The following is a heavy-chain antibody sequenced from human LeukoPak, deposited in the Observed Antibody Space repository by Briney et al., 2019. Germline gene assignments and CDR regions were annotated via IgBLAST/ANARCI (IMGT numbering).Heavy chain of an antibody. CDR2: ISTNGDSI. D-gene: IGHD4/OR15-4a*01. V-gene: IGHV3-64*01. CDR1: GFAFGTYA. Sequence: PGGSLRLSCAASGFAFGTYAMHWVRQAPGKGLEFVSAISTNGDSIFYGNSVEGRFTISRDNSKHTLYLQMGGLRAEDMAVYYCARANYHFSAYDYWGQGALVTVSS. CDR3: ARANYHFSAYDY. J-gene: IGHJ4*02.